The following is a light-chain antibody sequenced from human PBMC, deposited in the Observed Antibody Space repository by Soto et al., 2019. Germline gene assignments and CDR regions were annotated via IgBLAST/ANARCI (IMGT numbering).Light chain of an antibody. J-gene: IGLJ2*01. V-gene: IGLV1-40*01. CDR3: QSYDSSLSGVV. CDR2: GNS. Sequence: QSVLTQPPSVSGAPGQRVTISCTGSSSNIGAGYDVHWYQQLPGTAPKLLSYGNSIRPSGVPDRFSGSKSGPSASLAITWLQAEDEADYYRQSYDSSLSGVVFGGGTKLTVL. CDR1: SSNIGAGYD.